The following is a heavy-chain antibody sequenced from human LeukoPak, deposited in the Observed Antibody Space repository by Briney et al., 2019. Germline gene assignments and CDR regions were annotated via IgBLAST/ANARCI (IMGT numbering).Heavy chain of an antibody. Sequence: GASVNVSCKASGYTFTSYGISWVRQAPGQGLEWMGWISAYNGNINYAQKLQGRVTMTTDTSTSTAYMELRSLRSDDTAMYYCARALDYDYVWGSYRYPPGYWGQGTLVTVSS. CDR1: GYTFTSYG. D-gene: IGHD3-16*02. CDR3: ARALDYDYVWGSYRYPPGY. CDR2: ISAYNGNI. J-gene: IGHJ4*02. V-gene: IGHV1-18*01.